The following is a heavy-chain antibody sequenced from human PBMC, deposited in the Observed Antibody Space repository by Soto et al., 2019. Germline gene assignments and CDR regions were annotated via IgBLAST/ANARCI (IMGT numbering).Heavy chain of an antibody. CDR1: GFTFSSYG. CDR3: ARDQGMVVVPAATLDY. D-gene: IGHD2-2*01. CDR2: IWYDGSNK. Sequence: QVQLVESGGGVVQPGRSLRLSCAASGFTFSSYGMHWVRQAPGKGLEWVAVIWYDGSNKYYADSVKGRFTISRDNSKNTLYLQMNSLRAEDTAVYYCARDQGMVVVPAATLDYWGQGTLVTVSS. V-gene: IGHV3-33*01. J-gene: IGHJ4*02.